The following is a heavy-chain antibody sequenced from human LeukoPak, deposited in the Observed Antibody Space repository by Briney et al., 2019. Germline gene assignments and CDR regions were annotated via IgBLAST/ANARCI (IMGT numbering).Heavy chain of an antibody. CDR1: GYTFTSYG. J-gene: IGHJ6*03. CDR2: ISAYNGNT. D-gene: IGHD1-26*01. V-gene: IGHV1-18*01. Sequence: ASVKVSCKASGYTFTSYGISWVRQAPGQGLEWMGWISAYNGNTNYAQKLQGRVTMTTDTSTSTVYMELRSLRSDDTAVYYCARETSQKGAHYMDVWGKGTTVTISS. CDR3: ARETSQKGAHYMDV.